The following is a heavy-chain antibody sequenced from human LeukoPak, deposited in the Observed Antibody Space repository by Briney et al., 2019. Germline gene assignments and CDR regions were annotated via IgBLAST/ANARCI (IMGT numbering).Heavy chain of an antibody. Sequence: GGSLRLSCAASGFTFSSYGMHWVRQAPGKGLEWVAFIRYDGSNKYYADSVKGRFTIPRDNSKNTLYLQMNSLTAEDTAVYYCAREYCSSTSCLLDFWGQGTLVTVSS. CDR1: GFTFSSYG. CDR2: IRYDGSNK. CDR3: AREYCSSTSCLLDF. V-gene: IGHV3-30*02. J-gene: IGHJ4*02. D-gene: IGHD2-2*01.